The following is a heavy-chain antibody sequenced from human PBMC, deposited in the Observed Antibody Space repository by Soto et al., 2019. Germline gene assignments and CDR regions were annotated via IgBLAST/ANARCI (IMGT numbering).Heavy chain of an antibody. J-gene: IGHJ6*03. CDR1: GFTFSDYS. CDR3: ARGFLEWFPPAMDV. V-gene: IGHV3-11*01. Sequence: GGSLRLSCAASGFTFSDYSMTWVRQAPGKGLEWVSYISSVGSFIFYADSVKGRFTISRDNAKNSLYLQMNSLRAEDTAVYYCARGFLEWFPPAMDVWGKGTTVTVSS. D-gene: IGHD3-3*01. CDR2: ISSVGSFI.